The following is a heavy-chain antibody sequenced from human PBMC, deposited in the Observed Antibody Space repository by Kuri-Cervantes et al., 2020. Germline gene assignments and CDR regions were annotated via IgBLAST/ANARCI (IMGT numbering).Heavy chain of an antibody. J-gene: IGHJ6*02. D-gene: IGHD3-10*01. CDR3: ARDYDPMILWFGESYYYYGMDV. V-gene: IGHV3-23*01. CDR1: GFTFGDYA. Sequence: GESLKISCTASGFTFGDYAMSWVRQAPGKGLEWVSAISGSGGSTYYADSVKGRFTISRDNSKNTLYLQMNSRRAEDTAVYYCARDYDPMILWFGESYYYYGMDVWGQGTTVTVSS. CDR2: ISGSGGST.